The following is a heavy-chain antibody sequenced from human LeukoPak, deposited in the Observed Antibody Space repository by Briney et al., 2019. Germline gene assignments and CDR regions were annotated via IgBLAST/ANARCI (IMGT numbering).Heavy chain of an antibody. V-gene: IGHV7-4-1*02. CDR2: INTNTGNP. Sequence: ASVKVSCKASGYTFTSYDMNWVRQAPGQGLEWMGWINTNTGNPTYVQGFTGRFVFSLDTSVSTAYLQISTLRAEDTAVYYCARDLPRRDGSQGFQHWGQGTLVTVSS. CDR3: ARDLPRRDGSQGFQH. J-gene: IGHJ1*01. D-gene: IGHD5-24*01. CDR1: GYTFTSYD.